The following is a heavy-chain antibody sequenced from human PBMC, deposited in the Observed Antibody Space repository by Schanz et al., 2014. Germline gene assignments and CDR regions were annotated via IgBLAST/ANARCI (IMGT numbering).Heavy chain of an antibody. J-gene: IGHJ4*02. CDR3: ASPSGYSDYGTYFDF. Sequence: EVQLLESGGGLVQPGGSLRLSCAASGFTFSTYAMSWVRQAPGKGLEWVSAISGSGGSTYYADSVEGRFTISRDNSRNTLYLQMNSLRTEDTAVYYCASPSGYSDYGTYFDFWGQGTLVTVSS. CDR1: GFTFSTYA. D-gene: IGHD5-12*01. V-gene: IGHV3-23*01. CDR2: ISGSGGST.